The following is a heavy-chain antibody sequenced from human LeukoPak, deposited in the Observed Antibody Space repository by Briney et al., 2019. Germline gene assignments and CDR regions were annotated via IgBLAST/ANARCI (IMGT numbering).Heavy chain of an antibody. CDR3: ARALGVAVARFDP. D-gene: IGHD6-19*01. CDR1: GYTFISYG. V-gene: IGHV1-18*01. J-gene: IGHJ5*02. CDR2: ISTNNGNT. Sequence: ASVKVSCKASGYTFISYGISWVRQAPGQGLEWMGWISTNNGNTYYAQKLQGRVTMTTDTSTSTAHMELRSLRSDDTAVYYCARALGVAVARFDPWGQGTLVTVSS.